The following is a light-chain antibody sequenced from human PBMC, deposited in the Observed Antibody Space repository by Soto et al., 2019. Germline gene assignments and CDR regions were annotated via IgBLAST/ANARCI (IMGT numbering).Light chain of an antibody. CDR2: AAS. CDR3: QQLNSYLFT. CDR1: QGISSY. Sequence: DIQLTQSPSFLSASVGNRVTITCRASQGISSYLAWYQQKPGKAPKLLIYAASTLQSGVPSRFSGSGSGTEFTLTISSLQPEDFATYYCQQLNSYLFTFGGGTKVEIK. J-gene: IGKJ4*01. V-gene: IGKV1-9*01.